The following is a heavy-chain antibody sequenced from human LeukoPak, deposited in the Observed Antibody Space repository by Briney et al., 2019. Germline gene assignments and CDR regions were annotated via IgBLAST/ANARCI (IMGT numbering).Heavy chain of an antibody. CDR3: ARGSTYYDSSGQVPFDY. V-gene: IGHV3-48*01. D-gene: IGHD3-22*01. J-gene: IGHJ4*02. CDR1: GLTFSSYA. Sequence: GGSLRLSCAASGLTFSSYAMTWVRQAPGKGLEWVSYISSSSSTIYYADSVKGRFTISRDNAKNSLYLQMNSLRAEDTAVYYCARGSTYYDSSGQVPFDYWGQGTLVTVSS. CDR2: ISSSSSTI.